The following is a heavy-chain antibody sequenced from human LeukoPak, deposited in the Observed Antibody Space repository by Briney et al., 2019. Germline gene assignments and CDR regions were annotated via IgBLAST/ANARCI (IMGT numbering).Heavy chain of an antibody. Sequence: GSLRLSCAASGFTFSSYGMHWVRQAPGKGLEWVAVISYDGSNKYYADSVKGRFTISRDNSKNTLYLQMNSLRAEDTAVYYCAKDLLVAGTGAGPFDYWGQGTLVTVSS. CDR3: AKDLLVAGTGAGPFDY. J-gene: IGHJ4*02. V-gene: IGHV3-30*18. CDR2: ISYDGSNK. CDR1: GFTFSSYG. D-gene: IGHD6-19*01.